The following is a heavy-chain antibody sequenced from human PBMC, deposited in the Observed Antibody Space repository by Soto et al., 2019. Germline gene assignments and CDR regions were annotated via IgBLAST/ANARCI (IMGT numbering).Heavy chain of an antibody. D-gene: IGHD1-7*01. J-gene: IGHJ4*02. Sequence: PSETLSLTCTVSGDSISTYYWSWIRQPPGKGLQWIGYIFYSGGTAYNPSLKSRVTISLDMSKKQISLKLTSVTAADTAVYYCAMAGNYRYFDYWGQGILVTVSS. CDR1: GDSISTYY. V-gene: IGHV4-59*01. CDR3: AMAGNYRYFDY. CDR2: IFYSGGT.